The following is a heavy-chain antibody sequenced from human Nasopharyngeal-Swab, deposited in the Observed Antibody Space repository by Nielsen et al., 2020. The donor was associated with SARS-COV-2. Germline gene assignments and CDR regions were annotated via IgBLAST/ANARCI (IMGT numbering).Heavy chain of an antibody. CDR2: INHSGST. CDR1: GGSFSGYY. Sequence: SETLSLTCAVYGGSFSGYYWSWIRQPPGKGLEWIGEINHSGSTNYNPSLKSRVTISVDTSKNQFSLKLSSVTAADTAVYYCARSVSDYTNNDRFDYFDPWGQGSLVTVSS. CDR3: ARSVSDYTNNDRFDYFDP. J-gene: IGHJ5*02. V-gene: IGHV4-34*01. D-gene: IGHD4-11*01.